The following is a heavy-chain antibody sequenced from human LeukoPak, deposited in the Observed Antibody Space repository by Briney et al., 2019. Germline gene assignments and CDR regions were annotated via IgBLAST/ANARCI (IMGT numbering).Heavy chain of an antibody. J-gene: IGHJ3*02. V-gene: IGHV3-21*01. CDR1: GFTFSSYS. CDR2: ISSSCSYI. Sequence: GGSLTLSCAVSGFTFSSYSMNWLRQAPGKGLEWVSSISSSCSYIYYADSVKGRFTISRDNAKNSLYLQMNSLRAEDTGVYYCARDHYGGYVAAFDIWGEGTMVTVSS. CDR3: ARDHYGGYVAAFDI. D-gene: IGHD4-17*01.